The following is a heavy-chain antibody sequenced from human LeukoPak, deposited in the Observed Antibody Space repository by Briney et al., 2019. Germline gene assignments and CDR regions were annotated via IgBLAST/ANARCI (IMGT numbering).Heavy chain of an antibody. D-gene: IGHD3-16*01. V-gene: IGHV3-21*01. J-gene: IGHJ4*02. CDR1: GFTFSSYE. CDR3: ARGGGFMITFGGNYYFDY. CDR2: ISSRGRYI. Sequence: GGSLTLSCAASGFTFSSYEKNGVRKAPGKGLEWVSSISSRGRYIYCADSVKGQFTNSRDNGENSLSLQIISLRDEDTAVYSCARGGGFMITFGGNYYFDYWGQRTLVTVSS.